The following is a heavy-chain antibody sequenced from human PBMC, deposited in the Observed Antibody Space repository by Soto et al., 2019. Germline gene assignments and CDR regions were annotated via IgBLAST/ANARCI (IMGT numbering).Heavy chain of an antibody. CDR1: GFTFSSYA. J-gene: IGHJ4*02. CDR2: ISYDGSNK. V-gene: IGHV3-30-3*01. CDR3: ASNTYYYDSSGPFDY. D-gene: IGHD3-22*01. Sequence: GGSLRLSCAASGFTFSSYAMHWVRQAPGKGLEWVAVISYDGSNKYYADSVKGRFTISRDNSKNTLYLQMNSLRSEDTAVYYCASNTYYYDSSGPFDYWGQGTLVTVSS.